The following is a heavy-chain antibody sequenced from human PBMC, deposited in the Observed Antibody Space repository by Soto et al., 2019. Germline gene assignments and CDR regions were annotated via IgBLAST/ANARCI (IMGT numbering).Heavy chain of an antibody. D-gene: IGHD3-9*01. CDR1: GGSFSRTSYY. J-gene: IGHJ6*02. Sequence: QVQLQESGPGLVKPSETLSLTCTVSGGSFSRTSYYWSWIRQPPGKGLEWIGHIHNTVSTKYNPSLKSRVTISVDTSKNQLSLKLTSVTPADTAVYYCARDHDMFDSPPRSPAFYHGMDVWGRGTTVTVSS. CDR3: ARDHDMFDSPPRSPAFYHGMDV. CDR2: IHNTVST. V-gene: IGHV4-61*01.